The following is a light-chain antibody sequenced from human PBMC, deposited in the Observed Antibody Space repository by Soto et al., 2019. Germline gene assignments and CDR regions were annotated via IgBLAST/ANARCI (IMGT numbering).Light chain of an antibody. Sequence: QSALTQPRSVSGSPGQSVTISCTGTSSDVGGYNFVSWYQQHPGKAPNFMIYDVTKRPSGVPDRFSGSKSGNTASLTISGLQDEDEADYYCCSYVGSYTSYVFGTGTKLTVL. CDR1: SSDVGGYNF. J-gene: IGLJ1*01. V-gene: IGLV2-11*01. CDR2: DVT. CDR3: CSYVGSYTSYV.